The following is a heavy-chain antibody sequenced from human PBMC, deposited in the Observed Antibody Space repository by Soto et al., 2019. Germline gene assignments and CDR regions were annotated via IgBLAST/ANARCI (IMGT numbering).Heavy chain of an antibody. CDR1: GGSISSYY. CDR3: ARQGFGPLRGLVDV. J-gene: IGHJ6*02. Sequence: QVQLQESGPGLVKPSETMSLSCTVSGGSISSYYWSWFRQSPGKRMEWIGYVHHSWGSSYNPSLPRRVARARDTCKSQCTLKATSVTATDTAVYYCARQGFGPLRGLVDVWGQGTTVTVSS. CDR2: VHHSWGS. D-gene: IGHD3-10*01. V-gene: IGHV4-59*08.